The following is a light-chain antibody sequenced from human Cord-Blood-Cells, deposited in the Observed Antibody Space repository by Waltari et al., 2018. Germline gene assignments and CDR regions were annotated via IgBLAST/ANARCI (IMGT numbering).Light chain of an antibody. CDR2: DVS. CDR3: SSYTSSSTVV. Sequence: QSALTQPASVSGSPGPSITIPCTGTSSDVGGYNYVSWYQQHPGKAPKLMIYDVSNRPSGVSNRFSGSKYGNTASLTISGLQAEDEADYYCSSYTSSSTVVFGGGTKLTVL. V-gene: IGLV2-14*01. CDR1: SSDVGGYNY. J-gene: IGLJ2*01.